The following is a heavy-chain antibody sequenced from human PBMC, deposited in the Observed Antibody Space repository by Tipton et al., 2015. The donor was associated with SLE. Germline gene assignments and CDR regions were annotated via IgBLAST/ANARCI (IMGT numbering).Heavy chain of an antibody. D-gene: IGHD5-12*01. Sequence: LRLSCKVSGGSFTGYYWSWVRQSPAKGLEWIGEIDHTGSSNYNPALKSRVTISVDTSKNQFSLRQTSVTAADTAVYYCAKSGYGRGSYFHHWGQGTLVTVSS. J-gene: IGHJ1*01. CDR2: IDHTGSS. V-gene: IGHV4-34*01. CDR1: GGSFTGYY. CDR3: AKSGYGRGSYFHH.